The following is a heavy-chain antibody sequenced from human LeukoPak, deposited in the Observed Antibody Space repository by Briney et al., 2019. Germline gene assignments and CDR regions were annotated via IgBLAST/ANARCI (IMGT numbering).Heavy chain of an antibody. CDR3: ARESAGDAFDI. CDR2: ISSSSSTI. V-gene: IGHV3-48*01. J-gene: IGHJ3*02. Sequence: LPGGSLRLSCAASGFTFSSYSMNWVRQAPGKGLEWVSYISSSSSTIYYADSVKGRFTISRDNAKNSLYLQMNSLRAEDTAVYYCARESAGDAFDIWDQGTMVTVSS. CDR1: GFTFSSYS.